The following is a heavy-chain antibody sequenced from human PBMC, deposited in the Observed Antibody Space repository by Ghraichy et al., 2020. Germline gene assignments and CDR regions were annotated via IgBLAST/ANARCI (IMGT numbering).Heavy chain of an antibody. V-gene: IGHV4-59*01. Sequence: SETLSLTCTVSGGSISSYYWSWIRQPPGKGLEWIGYIYYSGSTNYNPSLKSRVTISVDTSKNQFSLKLSSVTAADTAVYYCASSPRGYSYGYHFDYWGQGTLVTVSS. CDR2: IYYSGST. CDR1: GGSISSYY. D-gene: IGHD5-18*01. CDR3: ASSPRGYSYGYHFDY. J-gene: IGHJ4*02.